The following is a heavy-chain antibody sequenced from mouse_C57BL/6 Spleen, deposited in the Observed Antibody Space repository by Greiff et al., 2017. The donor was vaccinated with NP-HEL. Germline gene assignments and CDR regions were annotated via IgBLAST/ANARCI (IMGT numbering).Heavy chain of an antibody. Sequence: EVQLQQSGPVLVKPGASVKMSCKASGYTFTDYYMNWVKQSHGKSLEWIGVINPYNGGTSYNQKFKGKATLTVDKSSSTAYMELNSLTSEDSAVYYCARRWLRDFDYWGQGTTLTVSS. CDR1: GYTFTDYY. D-gene: IGHD2-3*01. J-gene: IGHJ2*01. CDR3: ARRWLRDFDY. V-gene: IGHV1-19*01. CDR2: INPYNGGT.